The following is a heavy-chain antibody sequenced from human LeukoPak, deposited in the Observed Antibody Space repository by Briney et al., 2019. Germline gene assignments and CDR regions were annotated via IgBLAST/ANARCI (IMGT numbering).Heavy chain of an antibody. CDR3: AKRDYYDNSGYAPLFQH. V-gene: IGHV3-23*01. J-gene: IGHJ1*01. CDR1: GFTFSSYA. CDR2: ISGSGGST. D-gene: IGHD3-22*01. Sequence: GGSLRLSCAASGFTFSSYAMSWVRQAPGKGLEWVSAISGSGGSTYYADSVKGRFTISRDNSKNTLYLQMNSLRAEDTAVYYCAKRDYYDNSGYAPLFQHWGQGTLVTVSS.